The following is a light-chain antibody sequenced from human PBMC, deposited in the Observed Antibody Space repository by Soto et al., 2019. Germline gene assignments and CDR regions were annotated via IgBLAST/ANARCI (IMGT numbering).Light chain of an antibody. V-gene: IGKV1-5*01. CDR2: DAS. Sequence: DIQMTQSPSTLSASVGDRVTITCRASQSISSWLAWYQKKPGKAPKLLIYDASNLESGVPSRFSGSGSGTEFTLTISSLQPDDFATYYCQQYNSYSRTFGQGTKVDIK. J-gene: IGKJ1*01. CDR1: QSISSW. CDR3: QQYNSYSRT.